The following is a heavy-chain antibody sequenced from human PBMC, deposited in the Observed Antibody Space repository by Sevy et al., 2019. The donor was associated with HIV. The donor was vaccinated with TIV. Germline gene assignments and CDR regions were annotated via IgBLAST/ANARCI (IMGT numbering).Heavy chain of an antibody. D-gene: IGHD2-2*01. J-gene: IGHJ6*02. CDR1: GFTFSSYW. CDR3: ARDQLVPVLYGMDV. Sequence: GGSLRLSCAASGFTFSSYWMSWVRQAPGKGLEWVANIKQDGSVKYDVDSVKGRFTISRDNAKNSLYLQMNSLRAEDTAVYYCARDQLVPVLYGMDVWGQGTTVTVSS. V-gene: IGHV3-7*03. CDR2: IKQDGSVK.